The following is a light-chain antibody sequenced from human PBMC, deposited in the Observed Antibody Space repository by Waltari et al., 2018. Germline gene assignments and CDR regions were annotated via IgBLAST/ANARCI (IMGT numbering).Light chain of an antibody. CDR3: QQSYSSPWT. CDR2: RAS. J-gene: IGKJ1*01. CDR1: QSISHY. Sequence: DIQMTQSPSSLSASVGDRVTITCRASQSISHYLNWYQHKPQKAPKLLMFRASSLQSGVPSRFSGSGSGTDFTLTINNLQPEDFATYYCQQSYSSPWTFGQGTRVEIK. V-gene: IGKV1-39*01.